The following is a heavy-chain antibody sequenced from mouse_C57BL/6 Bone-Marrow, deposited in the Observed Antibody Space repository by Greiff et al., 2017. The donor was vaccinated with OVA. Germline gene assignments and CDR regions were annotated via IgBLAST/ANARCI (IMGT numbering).Heavy chain of an antibody. CDR1: GDNGTSYW. CDR2: IYPGSGRT. J-gene: IGHJ4*01. Sequence: VQLQQPGAELVKPGASVKMCCKAAGDNGTSYWITWVKQRPGQGLEWIGDIYPGSGRTNYNEKFKSKATLTVDTSSSTAYMQLSSLTSEDSAVYYCARSGITTVEGDFAMDYWGQGTSVTVSS. CDR3: ARSGITTVEGDFAMDY. D-gene: IGHD1-1*01. V-gene: IGHV1-55*01.